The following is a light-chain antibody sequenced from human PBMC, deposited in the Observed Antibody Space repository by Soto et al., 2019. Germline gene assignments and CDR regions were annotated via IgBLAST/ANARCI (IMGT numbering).Light chain of an antibody. V-gene: IGLV2-8*01. CDR2: EVT. Sequence: QYALTQPPSASGSPGQSVTISCTGTSSDVGGYNYVSWYQQYPGRAPKLMIYEVTKRPSGVPDRFSGSKSGNTASLTVSGLQAEDEADYYCSSYAASNNFYFVFGGGTQLTV. CDR1: SSDVGGYNY. CDR3: SSYAASNNFYFV. J-gene: IGLJ3*02.